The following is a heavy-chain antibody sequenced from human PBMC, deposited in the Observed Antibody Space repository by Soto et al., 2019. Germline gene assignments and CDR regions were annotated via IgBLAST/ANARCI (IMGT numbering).Heavy chain of an antibody. CDR2: ISNSGGST. D-gene: IGHD6-13*01. CDR3: AKPGYSSNSYRNFDY. V-gene: IGHV3-23*01. Sequence: GSLRLSCAASGFTFSSYGMSWVRQAPGKGLEWVSGISNSGGSTHYADSVKGRFTISRDSSKNTLYLQMNSLRAEDTAIYYCAKPGYSSNSYRNFDYWGQGTLVTVSS. CDR1: GFTFSSYG. J-gene: IGHJ4*02.